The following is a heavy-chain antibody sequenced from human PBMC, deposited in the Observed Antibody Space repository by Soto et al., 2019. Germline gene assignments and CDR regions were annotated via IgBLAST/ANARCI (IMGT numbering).Heavy chain of an antibody. Sequence: GVSRRVDCAVAGFCCSRYARHWVRKAPGKGLEYVSAISSNGGSTYYANSVKSRFTISRDNSKITLYVEMASLRAEDMGVYYCARNSGSGWYDYHIYFDYWGQGTLVTVSS. CDR2: ISSNGGST. CDR3: ARNSGSGWYDYHIYFDY. D-gene: IGHD6-19*01. V-gene: IGHV3-64*01. J-gene: IGHJ4*02. CDR1: GFCCSRYA.